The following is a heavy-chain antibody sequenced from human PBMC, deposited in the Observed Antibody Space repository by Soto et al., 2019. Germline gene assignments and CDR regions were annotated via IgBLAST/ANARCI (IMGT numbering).Heavy chain of an antibody. D-gene: IGHD5-12*01. Sequence: QITLKESGPTLVTPTQTLTLTCTFSGFSLSTYGVGVGWVRQPPGKALEWLALIFWDDDKRYSPSLKSSLTITTDTSISQVVLTMTNVDPVDTATYYCAHSSMGGYDLNFQHWGQGTLVTVSS. CDR2: IFWDDDK. J-gene: IGHJ1*01. V-gene: IGHV2-5*02. CDR3: AHSSMGGYDLNFQH. CDR1: GFSLSTYGVG.